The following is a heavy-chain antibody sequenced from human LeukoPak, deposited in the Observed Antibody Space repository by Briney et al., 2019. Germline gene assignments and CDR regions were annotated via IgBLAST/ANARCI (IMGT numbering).Heavy chain of an antibody. Sequence: SETLSLTCTVSGDSISSANYYWGWVRQPPGKGLEWIGSIYFSGTTYYNPSLKSRVTISVETSKVQFSLKLSSVTAADTAVYYCARDSCSSTSCRKKFDNWGQGTLVTVSS. CDR1: GDSISSANYY. V-gene: IGHV4-39*07. CDR3: ARDSCSSTSCRKKFDN. D-gene: IGHD2-2*01. J-gene: IGHJ4*02. CDR2: IYFSGTT.